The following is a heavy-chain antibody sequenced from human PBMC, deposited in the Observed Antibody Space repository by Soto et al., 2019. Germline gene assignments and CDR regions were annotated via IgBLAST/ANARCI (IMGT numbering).Heavy chain of an antibody. CDR2: IYYSGST. J-gene: IGHJ5*02. CDR3: ARFLWFGELLPHPTWFDP. V-gene: IGHV4-59*01. Sequence: SETLSLTCTVSGDSISSYSCSWIRQPPGKGLEWIGYIYYSGSTNYNPSLKSRVTISVDTSKNQFSLKLSSVTAADTAVYYCARFLWFGELLPHPTWFDPWGQGTLVTVSS. D-gene: IGHD3-10*01. CDR1: GDSISSYS.